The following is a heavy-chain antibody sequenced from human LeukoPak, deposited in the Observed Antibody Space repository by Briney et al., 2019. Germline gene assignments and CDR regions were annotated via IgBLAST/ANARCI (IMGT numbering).Heavy chain of an antibody. CDR2: IHRGGTYI. Sequence: GGSLRLSCVVSGLTFSKYEMNWVRQAPGKGLEWVSYIHRGGTYIFYADSVKGRFTISRDDAKNSLYLQMNSLRAEDTAVYYCSTTICGFDYENWFAPWGQGTLVTVSS. J-gene: IGHJ5*02. D-gene: IGHD5-12*01. CDR3: STTICGFDYENWFAP. V-gene: IGHV3-48*03. CDR1: GLTFSKYE.